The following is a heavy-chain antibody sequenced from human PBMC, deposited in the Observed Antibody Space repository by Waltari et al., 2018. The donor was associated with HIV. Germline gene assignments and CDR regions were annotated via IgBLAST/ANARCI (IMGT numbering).Heavy chain of an antibody. Sequence: QVQLVQSGAAVKKPGASVKVSCKASGYTFPDYYISWVRQAPGQGLEWMGRINLNSGVTNYAQKFQGRVIMTRDTSISTAYMELSRLRSDDTAVYYCARVVNYGDNSVYYGMDVWGQGTTVTVSS. V-gene: IGHV1-2*06. J-gene: IGHJ6*02. CDR3: ARVVNYGDNSVYYGMDV. CDR2: INLNSGVT. D-gene: IGHD4-17*01. CDR1: GYTFPDYY.